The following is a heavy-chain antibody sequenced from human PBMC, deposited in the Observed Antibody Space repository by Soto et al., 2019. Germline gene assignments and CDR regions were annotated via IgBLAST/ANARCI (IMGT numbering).Heavy chain of an antibody. CDR3: AKDGSYYDSPTESDY. CDR2: ISGSGGST. Sequence: EVQLLESGGGLVQPGGSLRLSCAASGFIFSSYTMSWVRQAPGKGLEWVSGISGSGGSTYYADSVKGRFTISRDNSKNTLVLQMNSLRAEDTAVYYCAKDGSYYDSPTESDYWGQGTLVTVSS. CDR1: GFIFSSYT. V-gene: IGHV3-23*01. J-gene: IGHJ4*02. D-gene: IGHD3-22*01.